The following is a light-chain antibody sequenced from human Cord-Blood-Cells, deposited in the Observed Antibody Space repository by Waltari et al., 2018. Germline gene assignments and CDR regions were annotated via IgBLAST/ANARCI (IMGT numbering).Light chain of an antibody. J-gene: IGLJ3*02. CDR2: GKN. CDR3: NSRDSSGNHLV. CDR1: KPRSYY. V-gene: IGLV3-19*01. Sequence: SSEPTQDPAVSVALGQTVRLTCQGDKPRSYYASWYQQKPGQAPVIVIYGKNNRPPGIPDRFSGSSPGNTASLTVTGAQAEDEADYYCNSRDSSGNHLVFGGGTKLTVL.